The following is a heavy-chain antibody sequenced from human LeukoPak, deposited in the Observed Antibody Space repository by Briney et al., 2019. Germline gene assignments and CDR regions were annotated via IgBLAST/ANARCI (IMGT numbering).Heavy chain of an antibody. CDR2: INHSGST. CDR3: ARKGLSYYDILTGHYYYYYXDV. Sequence: PSQTLSLTCAVYGGSFSGYYWSWIRQPPGKGLEWIGEINHSGSTNYNPSLKSRVTISVDTSKNQFSLKLSSVPAADTAVYYCARKGLSYYDILTGHYYYYYXDVWXXXTTXTIS. D-gene: IGHD3-9*01. CDR1: GGSFSGYY. J-gene: IGHJ6*03. V-gene: IGHV4-34*01.